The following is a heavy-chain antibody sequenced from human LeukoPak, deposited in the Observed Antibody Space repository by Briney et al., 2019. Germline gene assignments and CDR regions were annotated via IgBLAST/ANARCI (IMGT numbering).Heavy chain of an antibody. CDR1: EFSVGSNY. J-gene: IGHJ4*02. Sequence: GGSLRLSCAASEFSVGSNYMTWVRQAPGKGLEWVSSISSSSYIYYADSVKGRFTISRDNSKNTLYLQMNSLRAEDTAVYYCAKVSDSGYDYLGYWGQGTLVTVSS. CDR2: ISSSSYI. D-gene: IGHD5-12*01. CDR3: AKVSDSGYDYLGY. V-gene: IGHV3-69-1*01.